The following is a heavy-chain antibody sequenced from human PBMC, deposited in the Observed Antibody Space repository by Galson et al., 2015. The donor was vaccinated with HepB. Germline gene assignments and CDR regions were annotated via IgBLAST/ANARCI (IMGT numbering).Heavy chain of an antibody. CDR3: ARDYYDSSGPPAEYFQH. Sequence: SVKVSCKASGYTFTGYYIHWVRQAPGQGLEWMGWINPDSGGTNYAQKFQGRVTMTRDTSINTAYMELSRLRSDDSAVYYCARDYYDSSGPPAEYFQHWGQGTLVTVSS. D-gene: IGHD3-22*01. CDR2: INPDSGGT. CDR1: GYTFTGYY. J-gene: IGHJ1*01. V-gene: IGHV1-2*02.